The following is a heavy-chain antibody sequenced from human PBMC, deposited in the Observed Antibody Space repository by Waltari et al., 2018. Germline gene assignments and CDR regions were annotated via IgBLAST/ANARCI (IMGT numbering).Heavy chain of an antibody. D-gene: IGHD2-2*02. Sequence: QVQLQESGPGLVKPSETLSLTCAVPGYSISSGYYWGWIRQPPGKGLEWIGSIYHSGSTYYNPSLKSRVTISVDTSKNQFSLKLSSVTAADTAVYYCARQLIVVVPAAIVYWGQGTLVTVSS. J-gene: IGHJ4*02. CDR1: GYSISSGYY. V-gene: IGHV4-38-2*01. CDR2: IYHSGST. CDR3: ARQLIVVVPAAIVY.